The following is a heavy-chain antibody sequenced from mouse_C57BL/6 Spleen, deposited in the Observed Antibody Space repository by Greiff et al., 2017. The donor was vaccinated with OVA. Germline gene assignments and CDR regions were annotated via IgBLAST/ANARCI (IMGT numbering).Heavy chain of an antibody. CDR2: IDPETGGT. Sequence: VQLQQSGPELVKPGASVKMSCKASGYTFTDYEMHWVKQTPVHGLEWIGAIDPETGGTAYNQKFKGKAILTADKSSSTAYMELRSLTSEDSAVYYCTRFEAMDYWGQGTSVTVSS. J-gene: IGHJ4*01. CDR3: TRFEAMDY. V-gene: IGHV1-15*01. CDR1: GYTFTDYE.